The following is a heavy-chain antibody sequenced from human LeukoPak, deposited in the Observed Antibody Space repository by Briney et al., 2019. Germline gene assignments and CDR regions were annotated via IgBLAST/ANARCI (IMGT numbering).Heavy chain of an antibody. CDR3: ARISLTMRDAFDI. V-gene: IGHV4-61*01. Sequence: PSETLSLTCTVSGVSVSSGNYYWSWIRQPPGTGLEWIGYVYKSGGTNYNPSLKGRVTISVDTSKNQFSLKLSSVTTADTAVYYCARISLTMRDAFDIWGQGTTVTVST. D-gene: IGHD4/OR15-4a*01. CDR2: VYKSGGT. CDR1: GVSVSSGNYY. J-gene: IGHJ3*02.